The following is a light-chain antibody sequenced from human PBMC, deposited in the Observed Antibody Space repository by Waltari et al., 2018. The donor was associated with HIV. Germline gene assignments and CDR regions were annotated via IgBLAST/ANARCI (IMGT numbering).Light chain of an antibody. V-gene: IGLV1-51*01. CDR1: SSNIGTDY. CDR3: GTWDRSLGGGV. Sequence: QSVLTQPPSVSAAPGQKVAISCSVSSSNIGTDYVSWDQHVPGSAPKLLIYDNDKRPSGTPDRFSGSESGTSATLDITGLQTGDGADYYCGTWDRSLGGGVFGGGTKLTVL. J-gene: IGLJ3*02. CDR2: DND.